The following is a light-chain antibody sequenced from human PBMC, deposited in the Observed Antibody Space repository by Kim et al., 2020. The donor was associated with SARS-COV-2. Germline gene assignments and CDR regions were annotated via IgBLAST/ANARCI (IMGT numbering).Light chain of an antibody. J-gene: IGLJ2*01. CDR2: DKN. V-gene: IGLV3-19*01. Sequence: ALGQTVRITRQGDSSRDYYASWYQQKPGQAPILVMYDKNSRPSRIPERFSGSSSGNTASLTITGAQAEDEADYYCNSRDTTGNHVVFGGGTQLTVL. CDR3: NSRDTTGNHVV. CDR1: SSRDYY.